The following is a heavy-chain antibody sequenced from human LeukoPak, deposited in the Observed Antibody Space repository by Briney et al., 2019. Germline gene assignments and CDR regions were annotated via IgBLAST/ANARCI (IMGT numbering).Heavy chain of an antibody. D-gene: IGHD6-19*01. V-gene: IGHV3-30*02. J-gene: IGHJ5*02. CDR2: IRYDGSNK. CDR1: GFTFSSYG. Sequence: GGSLRLSCAASGFTFSSYGMHWVRQAPGKGLEWVAFIRYDGSNKYYADSVKGRFTISRDNAKNSLYLQMNSLRAEDTAVYYCARVLAVAGRGWFDPWGQGTLVTVSS. CDR3: ARVLAVAGRGWFDP.